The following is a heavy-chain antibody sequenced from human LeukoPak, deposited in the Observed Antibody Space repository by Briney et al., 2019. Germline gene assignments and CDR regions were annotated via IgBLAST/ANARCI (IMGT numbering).Heavy chain of an antibody. Sequence: SETLSLTCTLSGGSIRSTSYYWGWIRQSPGKGLEWIGNIYFSGSTHYNMSLKSRVTISVDTSKNQFSLKLSSVTAADTAVYYCARGQLWFRTLDYWGQGTLVTVSS. CDR3: ARGQLWFRTLDY. D-gene: IGHD5-18*01. V-gene: IGHV4-39*07. J-gene: IGHJ4*02. CDR2: IYFSGST. CDR1: GGSIRSTSYY.